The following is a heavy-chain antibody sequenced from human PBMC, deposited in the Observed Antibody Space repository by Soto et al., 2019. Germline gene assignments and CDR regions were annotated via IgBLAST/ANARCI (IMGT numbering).Heavy chain of an antibody. J-gene: IGHJ4*02. D-gene: IGHD3-22*01. CDR3: ARPHYDSNTFYSFFDY. V-gene: IGHV4-59*12. CDR1: GGSISSYY. CDR2: IFYGGST. Sequence: TSATLSLTCTVSGGSISSYYWSWIRQPPGKGLEWIGYIFYGGSTNYSPSLKSRVTISVDTSKNQFSLELSSVTAADTAVYYCARPHYDSNTFYSFFDYWGQGTLVTVSS.